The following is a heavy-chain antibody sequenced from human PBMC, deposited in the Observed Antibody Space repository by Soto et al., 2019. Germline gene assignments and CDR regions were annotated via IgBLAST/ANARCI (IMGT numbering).Heavy chain of an antibody. V-gene: IGHV4-31*03. CDR3: ARDMCGDCFSFDN. J-gene: IGHJ4*02. D-gene: IGHD2-21*02. Sequence: QVQLQESGPGLVKPSQTLSLTCTVSGGSISSGDYYWSWIRQHPGKGLEWIGYIYYSGSTYYNPSLKSRVTIAVDTSKNQFSLKLSSVTAAGTAVYYCARDMCGDCFSFDNWGQGTLVTVSS. CDR1: GGSISSGDYY. CDR2: IYYSGST.